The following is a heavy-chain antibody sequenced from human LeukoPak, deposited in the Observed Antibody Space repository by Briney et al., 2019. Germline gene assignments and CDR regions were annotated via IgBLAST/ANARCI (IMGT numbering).Heavy chain of an antibody. CDR2: ISAYNGNT. CDR1: GYTFTSYG. D-gene: IGHD2-2*02. V-gene: IGHV1-18*01. CDR3: ARMGYCSSTSRYIDTY. J-gene: IGHJ4*02. Sequence: ASVKVSCKASGYTFTSYGISWVRQAPGQGLEWMGWISAYNGNTNYAQKLQGRVTMTTDTSTSTAYVELRSLRSDDTAVYYCARMGYCSSTSRYIDTYWGQGTLVTVSS.